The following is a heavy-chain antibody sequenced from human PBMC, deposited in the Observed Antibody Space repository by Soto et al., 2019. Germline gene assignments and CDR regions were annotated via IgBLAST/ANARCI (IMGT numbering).Heavy chain of an antibody. CDR2: IIPILGIA. V-gene: IGHV1-69*02. Sequence: ASVKVSCKASGGTFSSYTISWVRQAPGQGLEWMGRIIPILGIANYAQKFQGRVTITADKSTSTAYMELSGLRSEDTAVYYCARGSGSGSSNYYYYGMDVWGQGTTVTVSS. D-gene: IGHD3-10*01. CDR1: GGTFSSYT. CDR3: ARGSGSGSSNYYYYGMDV. J-gene: IGHJ6*02.